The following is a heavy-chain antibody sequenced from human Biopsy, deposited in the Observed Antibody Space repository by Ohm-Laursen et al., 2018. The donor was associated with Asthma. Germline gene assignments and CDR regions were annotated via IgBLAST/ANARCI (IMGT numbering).Heavy chain of an antibody. J-gene: IGHJ4*02. CDR3: AREGVAGTHIED. Sequence: SLRLSCAASRFTYEMHWVRQAPGKGLEWAAVISYDGSSIYYADSVKGRFTISRDNSKNTLSLQMNSLTAEDTAVYYCAREGVAGTHIEDWGQGTLVTDSS. V-gene: IGHV3-30-3*01. D-gene: IGHD6-19*01. CDR2: ISYDGSSI. CDR1: RFTYE.